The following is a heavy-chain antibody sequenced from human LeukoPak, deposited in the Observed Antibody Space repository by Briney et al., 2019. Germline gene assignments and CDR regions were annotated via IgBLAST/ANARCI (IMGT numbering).Heavy chain of an antibody. CDR1: GFTVSSNY. CDR3: ARDSGYSGAFDI. J-gene: IGHJ3*02. D-gene: IGHD3-22*01. Sequence: GGSLRLSCAASGFTVSSNYMSWVRQAPGKGLEWVSYISSSSSYTNYADSVKGRFTISRDNAKNSLYLQMNSLRAEDTAVYYCARDSGYSGAFDIWGQGTMVTVSS. V-gene: IGHV3-11*05. CDR2: ISSSSSYT.